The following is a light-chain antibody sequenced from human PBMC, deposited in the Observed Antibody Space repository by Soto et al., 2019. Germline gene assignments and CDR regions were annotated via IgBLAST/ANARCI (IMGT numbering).Light chain of an antibody. CDR2: KAS. CDR3: QQYNSNSLLT. CDR1: QSITSW. J-gene: IGKJ4*01. Sequence: DIQMSQSPSTLSASVGDRVTITCRASQSITSWLAWYQQKPGKAPKLLIYKASNLENGVPSRFSGSGSGTEFTLTISSLQPDDFATYYCQQYNSNSLLTFGGGTKVDI. V-gene: IGKV1-5*03.